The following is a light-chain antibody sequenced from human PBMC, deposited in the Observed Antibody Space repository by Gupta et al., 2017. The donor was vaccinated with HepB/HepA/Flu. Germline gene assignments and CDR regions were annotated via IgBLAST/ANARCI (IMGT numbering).Light chain of an antibody. J-gene: IGKJ5*01. CDR2: DAS. CDR1: QSVSSY. CDR3: QQRSNWPQIT. Sequence: EIVLLHPPATLSLSPGERATLSCRASQSVSSYLAWYQQKPGQAPRLLIYDASNRATDIPARFSGSGSGTDFTLTISSLEPEDFAVYYCQQRSNWPQITSGQGTRLEIK. V-gene: IGKV3-11*01.